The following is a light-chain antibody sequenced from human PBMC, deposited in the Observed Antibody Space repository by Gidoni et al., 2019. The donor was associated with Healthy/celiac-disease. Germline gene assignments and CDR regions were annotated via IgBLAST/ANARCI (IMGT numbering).Light chain of an antibody. J-gene: IGKJ1*01. V-gene: IGKV3-20*01. CDR3: QQYDSSLWT. Sequence: EHVLTQSPGTLSLSPGERATLSFRASQSVISSYLAWYQQKPGQAPRLLIYGASSRATGIPDRFSGSGSGTDFTLTISRLEPEDFAVYYCQQYDSSLWTFGQGTKVEIK. CDR2: GAS. CDR1: QSVISSY.